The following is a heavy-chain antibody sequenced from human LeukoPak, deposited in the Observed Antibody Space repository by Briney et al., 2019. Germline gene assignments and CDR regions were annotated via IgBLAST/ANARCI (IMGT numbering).Heavy chain of an antibody. J-gene: IGHJ5*02. CDR1: ELTFSDYY. D-gene: IGHD4-17*01. CDR3: ARRIRAVNQVAQHGDYFWFDP. V-gene: IGHV3-11*01. Sequence: KAGGSLRLSCAASELTFSDYYMSWVRQAPGKGLEWIAYIKIGGSNTYYAEYVKGQFTVSRDNAEKSLYLQMNSLRAEDTAVYYCARRIRAVNQVAQHGDYFWFDPWGQGTLVTVSS. CDR2: IKIGGSNT.